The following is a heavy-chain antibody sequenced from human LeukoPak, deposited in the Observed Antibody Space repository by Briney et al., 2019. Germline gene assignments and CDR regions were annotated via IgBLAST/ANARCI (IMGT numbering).Heavy chain of an antibody. CDR3: ARDGSPFTITSVFDF. CDR2: TYYRSKWYS. J-gene: IGHJ4*02. CDR1: GDSVSSKSAT. V-gene: IGHV6-1*01. Sequence: SQTLSLTCVISGDSVSSKSATWSWVRQSPSRGLEWLGRTYYRSKWYSDYAVSVKSRMTINPDTSRNQFSLQLNSVTSEGTAVYYCARDGSPFTITSVFDFWGQGTLVTVSS. D-gene: IGHD3-16*01.